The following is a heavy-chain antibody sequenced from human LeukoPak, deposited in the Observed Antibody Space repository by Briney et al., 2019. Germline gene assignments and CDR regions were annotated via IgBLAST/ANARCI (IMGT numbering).Heavy chain of an antibody. V-gene: IGHV3-48*01. J-gene: IGHJ6*03. CDR2: ISGTGSSI. CDR1: GFTVSSNY. Sequence: GGSLRLSCAASGFTVSSNYMSWVRQAPGKGLEWVSCISGTGSSIYYADSMKGRFTISRDNDKNSLYLQMNILRAEDTAVYYCASTRGYSSGWYVENYYYMDVWGKGTAVTVSS. D-gene: IGHD6-19*01. CDR3: ASTRGYSSGWYVENYYYMDV.